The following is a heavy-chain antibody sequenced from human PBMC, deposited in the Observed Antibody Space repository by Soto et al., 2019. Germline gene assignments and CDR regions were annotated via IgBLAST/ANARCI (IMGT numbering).Heavy chain of an antibody. Sequence: SETLSLTCTVSGGSISSSSYYWGWIRQPPGKGLEWIGSIYYSGSTYYNPSLKSRVTIPVDTSKNQFSLKLSSVTAADTAVYYCARPRRGSSSAGYDYWGQGTLVTVSS. CDR1: GGSISSSSYY. D-gene: IGHD6-6*01. CDR2: IYYSGST. V-gene: IGHV4-39*01. J-gene: IGHJ4*02. CDR3: ARPRRGSSSAGYDY.